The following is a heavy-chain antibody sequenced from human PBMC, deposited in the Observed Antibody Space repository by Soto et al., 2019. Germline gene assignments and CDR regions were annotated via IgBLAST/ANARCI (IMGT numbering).Heavy chain of an antibody. CDR1: GGTFRSYS. V-gene: IGHV1-69*12. Sequence: QVQLVQSGVEVKKPGSSVKVSCKASGGTFRSYSIIWVRQAPGQGLEWMGGIIPLSGTTNYAQRFQGRVTITADESTSTTYMERSRLRSEDTAVYFCAGGFLSDYGGFSLGYGIDYWGQGTLVTVSS. CDR3: AGGFLSDYGGFSLGYGIDY. D-gene: IGHD4-17*01. CDR2: IIPLSGTT. J-gene: IGHJ4*02.